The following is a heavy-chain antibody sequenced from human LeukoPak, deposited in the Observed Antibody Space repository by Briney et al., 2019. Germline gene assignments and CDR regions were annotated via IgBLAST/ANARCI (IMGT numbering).Heavy chain of an antibody. CDR2: ISYDGSNK. J-gene: IGHJ4*02. V-gene: IGHV3-30-3*01. Sequence: PGGSLRLSCAASGFTFSSYAMHWVRQAQGKGLEWVAVISYDGSNKYYADSVKGRFTISRDNSKNTLYLQMNSLRAEDTAVYYCAREDSSGYYSNFDYWGQGTLVTVSS. CDR1: GFTFSSYA. D-gene: IGHD3-22*01. CDR3: AREDSSGYYSNFDY.